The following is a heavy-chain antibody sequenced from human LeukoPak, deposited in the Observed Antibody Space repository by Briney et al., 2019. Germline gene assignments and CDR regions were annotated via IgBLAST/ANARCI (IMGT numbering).Heavy chain of an antibody. CDR3: AKNPGVSLYYGSGSNTYYFDY. J-gene: IGHJ4*02. CDR1: GFTFSSYA. CDR2: ISGSGGRT. V-gene: IGHV3-23*01. Sequence: GGSLRLSCAASGFTFSSYAMSWVRQAPGKGLEWVSAISGSGGRTYYADSVKGRFTISRDNSKNTLYLQMNSLRVEDTAVYYCAKNPGVSLYYGSGSNTYYFDYWGQGTLVTVSS. D-gene: IGHD3-10*01.